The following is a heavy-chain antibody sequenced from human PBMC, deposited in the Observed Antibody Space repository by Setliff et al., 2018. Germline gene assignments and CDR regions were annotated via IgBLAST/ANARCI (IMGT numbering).Heavy chain of an antibody. J-gene: IGHJ3*02. V-gene: IGHV3-9*01. CDR3: AKDRSAVTDVFDI. Sequence: GGSLRLSCAASGFIFDDYAMHWVRQAPGKGLEWVSGISWNSNYIAYADSVKGRFTISRDNAKSSLYLQMNSLRAEDTALYYCAKDRSAVTDVFDIWGQGTMVTVSS. CDR2: ISWNSNYI. CDR1: GFIFDDYA. D-gene: IGHD4-17*01.